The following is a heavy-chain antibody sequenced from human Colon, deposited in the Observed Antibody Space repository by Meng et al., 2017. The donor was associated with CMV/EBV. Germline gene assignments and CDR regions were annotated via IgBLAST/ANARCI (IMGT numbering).Heavy chain of an antibody. Sequence: SETLSLTCTVSGASVSSGSYYWSWVRQSPGKGLEWIVYIFYSVSTNYNPSLESRVTISGDTSKNQFSLKMRSVTAADTSVYYCARDATSCSGGTCYFLGMDVWGQGTTVTVSS. CDR2: IFYSVST. J-gene: IGHJ6*02. CDR1: GASVSSGSYY. CDR3: ARDATSCSGGTCYFLGMDV. D-gene: IGHD2-15*01. V-gene: IGHV4-61*01.